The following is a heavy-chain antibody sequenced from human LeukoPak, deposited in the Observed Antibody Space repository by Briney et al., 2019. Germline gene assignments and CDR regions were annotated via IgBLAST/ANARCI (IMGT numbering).Heavy chain of an antibody. CDR2: IKQDGSEK. D-gene: IGHD3-16*01. Sequence: GGSLRLSCSASGFTFSRFWVNWVRQAPGKGPEWVANIKQDGSEKYYVDSVKGRFTISRDNAKNSLYLQMNSPRVEDTALYYCALWGGGALDYWGQGTLVTVSS. CDR3: ALWGGGALDY. J-gene: IGHJ4*02. V-gene: IGHV3-7*01. CDR1: GFTFSRFW.